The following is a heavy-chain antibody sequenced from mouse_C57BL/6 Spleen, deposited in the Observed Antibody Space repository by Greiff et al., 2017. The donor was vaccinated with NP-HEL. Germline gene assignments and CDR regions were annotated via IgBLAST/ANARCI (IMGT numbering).Heavy chain of an antibody. V-gene: IGHV3-6*01. D-gene: IGHD2-1*01. Sequence: EVQLVESGPGLVKPSQSLSLTCSVTGYSITSGYYWNWIRQFPGNKLEWMGYISYDGSNNYNPSLKNRISITRDTSKNQFFLKLNSVTTEDTATYYCAREVYYGNSGWAMDYWGQGTSVTVSS. CDR2: ISYDGSN. CDR3: AREVYYGNSGWAMDY. J-gene: IGHJ4*01. CDR1: GYSITSGYY.